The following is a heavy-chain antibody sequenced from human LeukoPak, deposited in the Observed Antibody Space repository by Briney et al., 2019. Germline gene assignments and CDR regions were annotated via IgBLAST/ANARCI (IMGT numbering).Heavy chain of an antibody. V-gene: IGHV4-34*01. J-gene: IGHJ4*02. Sequence: SETLSLTCAVYGGSFSGYYWSWIRQPPGKGLEWIGEINHSGSTNYNPSLKSRDTISVDTSKNQFSLKLSSVTAADTAVYYGARDRITMVRGVISGTIDYWGQGTLVTVSS. CDR2: INHSGST. CDR3: ARDRITMVRGVISGTIDY. D-gene: IGHD3-10*01. CDR1: GGSFSGYY.